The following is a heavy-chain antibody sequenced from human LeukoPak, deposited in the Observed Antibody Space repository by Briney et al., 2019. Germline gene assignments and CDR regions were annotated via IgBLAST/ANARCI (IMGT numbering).Heavy chain of an antibody. CDR1: GYTFTGYY. CDR3: ARAKYYYDSSGYHPGFDY. D-gene: IGHD3-22*01. Sequence: ASVKVSCKASGYTFTGYYMHWVRQAPGQGLEWMGWINPNSGGTNYAQKFQGRVTMTRDTSISTAYMELSRLRSDDTAVYYCARAKYYYDSSGYHPGFDYWGQGTLVTVSS. CDR2: INPNSGGT. V-gene: IGHV1-2*02. J-gene: IGHJ4*02.